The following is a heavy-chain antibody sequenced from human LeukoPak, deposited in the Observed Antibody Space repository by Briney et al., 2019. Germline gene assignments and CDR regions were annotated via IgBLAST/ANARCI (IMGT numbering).Heavy chain of an antibody. CDR3: ARVSFGELSWASDY. D-gene: IGHD3-10*01. V-gene: IGHV3-9*01. J-gene: IGHJ4*02. Sequence: GGSLRLSCAASGFIFDDYTMHWVRQAPGKGLEWVSGISWSSGSIDYADSMKGRFTISRDNAKNSLYLQMNSLRAEDTAVYYCARVSFGELSWASDYWGQGTLVTVSS. CDR1: GFIFDDYT. CDR2: ISWSSGSI.